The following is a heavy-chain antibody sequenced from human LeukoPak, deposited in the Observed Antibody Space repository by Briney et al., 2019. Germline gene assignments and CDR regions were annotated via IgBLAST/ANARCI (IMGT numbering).Heavy chain of an antibody. CDR3: ARRLTQYDCFDP. Sequence: SQTLSLTCAISGDSVSANGADWNWIRQSPSRGLEWLGRTYYRSTWYNDYAVSVRGRITVNPDTSKNQFSLHLNPVTPEDTAVYYCARRLTQYDCFDPWGQGILVTVSS. D-gene: IGHD2-2*01. CDR2: TYYRSTWYN. V-gene: IGHV6-1*01. CDR1: GDSVSANGAD. J-gene: IGHJ5*02.